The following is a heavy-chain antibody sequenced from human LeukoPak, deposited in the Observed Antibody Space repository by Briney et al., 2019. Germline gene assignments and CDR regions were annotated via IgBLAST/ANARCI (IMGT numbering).Heavy chain of an antibody. Sequence: GGSLRLSCAASGFTFSSYGMNWVRQAPGKGLEWVSSISSSSSYIYYADSVKGRFTISRDDAKNSLYLQMNSLRAEDTAMYYCAGRYCTSTNCYAFDYWGQGTLVTVSS. D-gene: IGHD2-2*01. J-gene: IGHJ4*02. CDR3: AGRYCTSTNCYAFDY. V-gene: IGHV3-21*01. CDR1: GFTFSSYG. CDR2: ISSSSSYI.